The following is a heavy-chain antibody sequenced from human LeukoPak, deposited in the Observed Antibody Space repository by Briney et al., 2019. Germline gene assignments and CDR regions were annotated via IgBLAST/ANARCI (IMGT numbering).Heavy chain of an antibody. Sequence: PSETLSLTCAVSGHSISTGYYWGWIRQPPGKGLEWIGSMSHNRGTYYNPSLKSRVTISMDTSKNQISLRLTSVTAADTDVYYCASYYASGVSAYNYYGMDVWGKGTTVTVSS. CDR3: ASYYASGVSAYNYYGMDV. CDR2: MSHNRGT. CDR1: GHSISTGYY. V-gene: IGHV4-38-2*01. J-gene: IGHJ6*04. D-gene: IGHD3-10*01.